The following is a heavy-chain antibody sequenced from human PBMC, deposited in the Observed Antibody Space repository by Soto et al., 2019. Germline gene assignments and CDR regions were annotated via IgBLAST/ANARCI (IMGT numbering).Heavy chain of an antibody. CDR3: ARDRCSHSSGCPSGYYFDY. V-gene: IGHV4-39*02. J-gene: IGHJ4*02. Sequence: PSETLSLTCTVSGGSISSSSYYWGWIRQPPGKGLEWIGSIYYSGSTYYNPSLKSRVTISVDTSKNRFSLKLSSVTAADTAVYYCARDRCSHSSGCPSGYYFDYWGQGTLVTVSS. CDR1: GGSISSSSYY. D-gene: IGHD6-19*01. CDR2: IYYSGST.